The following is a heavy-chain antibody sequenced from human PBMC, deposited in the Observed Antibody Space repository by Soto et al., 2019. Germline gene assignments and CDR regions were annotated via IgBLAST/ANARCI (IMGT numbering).Heavy chain of an antibody. CDR3: ARRGITMVRGVGYYYYGMDV. CDR2: INHSGST. J-gene: IGHJ6*02. V-gene: IGHV4-34*01. D-gene: IGHD3-10*01. CDR1: GGSFSGYY. Sequence: PSETLSLTCAVYGGSFSGYYWSWIRQPPGKGLEWIGEINHSGSTNYNPSLKSRVTISVDTSKNQFSLKLSSVTAADTAVYYCARRGITMVRGVGYYYYGMDVWGQGTTVT.